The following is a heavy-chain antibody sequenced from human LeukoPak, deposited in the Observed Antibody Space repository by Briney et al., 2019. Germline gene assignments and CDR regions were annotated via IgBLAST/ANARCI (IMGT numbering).Heavy chain of an antibody. CDR1: GYRFTSYS. J-gene: IGHJ4*02. D-gene: IGHD2-2*01. CDR2: IYPGDSGT. V-gene: IGHV5-51*01. Sequence: GESLKISCKGSGYRFTSYSIAWVRQMPGKGLEWMGIIYPGDSGTRYSPTFQGQVTISADKSINTASLQWSSLKASDTAMYYCARQWANCSSTSCYDHWGQGTLVTVSS. CDR3: ARQWANCSSTSCYDH.